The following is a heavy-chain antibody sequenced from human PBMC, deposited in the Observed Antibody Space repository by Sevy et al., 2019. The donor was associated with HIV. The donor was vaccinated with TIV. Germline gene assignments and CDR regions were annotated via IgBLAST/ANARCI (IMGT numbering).Heavy chain of an antibody. Sequence: ASVKVSCKASGGTFSSYAISWVRQAPGQGLEWMGGIIPIFGTANYAQKFQGRVTITGDESTSTAYMELSSLRSEDTAVYYCARAYDSSGLTDYWGQGTLVTVSS. CDR2: IIPIFGTA. D-gene: IGHD3-22*01. CDR1: GGTFSSYA. J-gene: IGHJ4*02. CDR3: ARAYDSSGLTDY. V-gene: IGHV1-69*13.